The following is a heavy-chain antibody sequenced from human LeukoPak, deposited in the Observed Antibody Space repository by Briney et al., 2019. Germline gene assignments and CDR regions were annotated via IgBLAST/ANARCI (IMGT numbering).Heavy chain of an antibody. Sequence: GGSLRLSCAASGFTLSNAWMSWVRQAPGKGLEWVGRIRSKTEGGTTEYAAPVKGRFTISRDDTKNTLYLQMYSLKTEDTAAYYCTKYYYDSSGFYYHYDYWGQGTLVTVSS. CDR2: IRSKTEGGTT. CDR1: GFTLSNAW. J-gene: IGHJ4*02. D-gene: IGHD3-22*01. CDR3: TKYYYDSSGFYYHYDY. V-gene: IGHV3-15*01.